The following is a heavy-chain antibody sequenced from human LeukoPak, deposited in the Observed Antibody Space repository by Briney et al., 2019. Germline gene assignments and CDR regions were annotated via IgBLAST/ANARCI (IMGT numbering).Heavy chain of an antibody. Sequence: SETLSLTCTVSGGSISSGSYYWSWIRQPAGKGLEWIGRIYTSGSTNYNPSLKSRVTISVDTSKNQFSLKLSSVTAADTAVYYCARHVPGGSGDYWGQGTLVTVSS. J-gene: IGHJ4*02. CDR1: GGSISSGSYY. D-gene: IGHD3-10*01. CDR2: IYTSGST. V-gene: IGHV4-61*02. CDR3: ARHVPGGSGDY.